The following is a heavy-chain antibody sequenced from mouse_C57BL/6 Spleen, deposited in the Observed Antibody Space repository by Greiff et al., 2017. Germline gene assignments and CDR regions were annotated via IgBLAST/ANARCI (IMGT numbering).Heavy chain of an antibody. Sequence: EVMLVESGGGLVQPGGSMKLSCVASGFTFSNYWMNWVRQSSEKGLEWVAQIRLKSDNYATHYAESVKGRFTISRDDSKSSVYLQMNNLRAEDTGIYYCTGYDYALYFDYWGQGTTLTVSS. J-gene: IGHJ2*01. CDR1: GFTFSNYW. CDR2: IRLKSDNYAT. V-gene: IGHV6-3*01. D-gene: IGHD2-4*01. CDR3: TGYDYALYFDY.